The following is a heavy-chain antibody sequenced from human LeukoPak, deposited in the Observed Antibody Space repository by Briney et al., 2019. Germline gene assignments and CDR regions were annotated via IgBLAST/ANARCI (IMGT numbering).Heavy chain of an antibody. CDR3: ARGGQWLNDAFDI. D-gene: IGHD6-19*01. J-gene: IGHJ3*02. V-gene: IGHV3-53*01. CDR2: LYSGGST. CDR1: GFTVSSNY. Sequence: GGSPRLSCAASGFTVSSNYMSWVRQAPGKGLEWVSVLYSGGSTHYADSVKGRFTISRDNSKNTLYLQMNSLRAEDTAVYYCARGGQWLNDAFDIWGQGTMVTVSS.